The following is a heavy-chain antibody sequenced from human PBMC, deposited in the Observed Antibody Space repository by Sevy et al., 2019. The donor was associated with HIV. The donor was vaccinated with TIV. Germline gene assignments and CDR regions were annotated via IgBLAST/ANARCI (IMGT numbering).Heavy chain of an antibody. CDR3: ASRREAGPFPFDH. D-gene: IGHD6-13*01. V-gene: IGHV3-74*01. CDR2: INTDGSVK. Sequence: GESLKISCAASGFTFSNSWMHWVRQAPGKGLVWVSRINTDGSVKSYADSVTGRSNADSVKGRFTISRDNAKNTLYLQMNSLRVEDTAVYYCASRREAGPFPFDHWGQGTLVTVSS. J-gene: IGHJ4*02. CDR1: GFTFSNSW.